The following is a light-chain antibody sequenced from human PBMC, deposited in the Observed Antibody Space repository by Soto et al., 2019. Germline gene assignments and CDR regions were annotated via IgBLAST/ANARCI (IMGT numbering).Light chain of an antibody. J-gene: IGLJ2*01. V-gene: IGLV2-8*01. CDR1: SSDVGVYNY. CDR3: SSYAGSNNVV. Sequence: QSALTQPPSASGSPGQSVTISCTGTSSDVGVYNYVSWYQQHPGKAPKLLIYEVSKRPSGVPDRFSGSKSGNTASLTVSGLQAEDEADFCCSSYAGSNNVVFGGGTQLTVL. CDR2: EVS.